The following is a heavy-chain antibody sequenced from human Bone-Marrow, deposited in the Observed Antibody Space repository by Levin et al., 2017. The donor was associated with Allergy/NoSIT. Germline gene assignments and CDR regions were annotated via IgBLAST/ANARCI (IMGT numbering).Heavy chain of an antibody. V-gene: IGHV4-30-2*01. CDR3: ARNRADSSGYQPENDAFDI. J-gene: IGHJ3*02. CDR1: GGSISSGGYS. CDR2: IYHSGST. Sequence: SETLSLTCAVSGGSISSGGYSWSWIRQPPGKGLEWIGYIYHSGSTYYNPSLKSRVTISVDRSKNQFSLKLSSVTAADTAVYYCARNRADSSGYQPENDAFDIWGQGTMVTVSS. D-gene: IGHD3-22*01.